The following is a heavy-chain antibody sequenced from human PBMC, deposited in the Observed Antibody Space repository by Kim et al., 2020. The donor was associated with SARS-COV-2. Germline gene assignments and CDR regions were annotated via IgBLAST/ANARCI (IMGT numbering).Heavy chain of an antibody. CDR3: ARVLGAASVELDP. Sequence: YAQKFQGRVTMTRNTSISTAYMELSSLRSEDTAVYYCARVLGAASVELDPWGQGTLVTVSS. D-gene: IGHD3-3*02. V-gene: IGHV1-8*01. J-gene: IGHJ5*02.